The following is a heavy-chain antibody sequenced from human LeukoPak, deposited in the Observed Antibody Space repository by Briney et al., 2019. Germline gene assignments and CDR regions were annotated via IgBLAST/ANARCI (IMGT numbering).Heavy chain of an antibody. CDR1: GYTFTTYG. CDR2: ISAYNGNT. D-gene: IGHD3-10*01. Sequence: ASVKVSCKASGYTFTTYGISWVRQAPGQGLEWMGWISAYNGNTNYAQKLQGRVTMTTDTSTRTADMALRSLRSDDTAVYYCGRDYGAGSYYRRIDYWGQGTLVTVSS. CDR3: GRDYGAGSYYRRIDY. J-gene: IGHJ4*02. V-gene: IGHV1-18*01.